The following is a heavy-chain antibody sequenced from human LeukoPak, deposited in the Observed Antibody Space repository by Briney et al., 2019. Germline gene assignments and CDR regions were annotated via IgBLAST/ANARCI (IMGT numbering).Heavy chain of an antibody. V-gene: IGHV3-33*06. CDR2: IWYDGSNK. CDR3: AKSQSIAAAGMGNLDY. CDR1: GFTFSSYG. Sequence: GGSLRLSCAASGFTFSSYGMHWVRQAPGKGLEWVAVIWYDGSNKYYADSVKGRFTISRDNSKNTLYLQMNSLRAEDTAVYYCAKSQSIAAAGMGNLDYWDQGTLVTVSS. J-gene: IGHJ4*02. D-gene: IGHD6-13*01.